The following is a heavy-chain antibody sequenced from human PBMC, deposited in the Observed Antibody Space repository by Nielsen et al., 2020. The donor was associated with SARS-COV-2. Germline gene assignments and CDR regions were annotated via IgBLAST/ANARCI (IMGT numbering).Heavy chain of an antibody. CDR2: TRNKANSYTT. V-gene: IGHV3-72*01. J-gene: IGHJ4*02. CDR1: GFTFSDHY. Sequence: GESLKISCAASGFTFSDHYMDWVRQAPGKGLEWVGRTRNKANSYTTEYAASVKGRFTISRDDSKNSLYLQMNSLKTEDTAVYYCTTDPLTFDWFGIDYWGQGTLVTVSS. D-gene: IGHD3-9*01. CDR3: TTDPLTFDWFGIDY.